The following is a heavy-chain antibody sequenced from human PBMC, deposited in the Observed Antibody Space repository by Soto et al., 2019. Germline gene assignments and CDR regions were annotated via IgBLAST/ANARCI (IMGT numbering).Heavy chain of an antibody. CDR1: GFTFSSYG. CDR3: AKDYDFWSGQSPPYFDY. V-gene: IGHV3-30*18. Sequence: GGSLRLSCAASGFTFSSYGMHWVRQAPGKGLEWVAVISYDGSNKYYADSVKGRFPISRDNSKNTLYLQMNSLRAEDTAVYYCAKDYDFWSGQSPPYFDYWGQGTLVTVSS. D-gene: IGHD3-3*01. CDR2: ISYDGSNK. J-gene: IGHJ4*02.